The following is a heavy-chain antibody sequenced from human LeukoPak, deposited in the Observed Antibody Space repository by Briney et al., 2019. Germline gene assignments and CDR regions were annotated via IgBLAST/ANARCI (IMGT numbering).Heavy chain of an antibody. Sequence: PGGSLRLSCAASGFTFSSYWMHWVRQAPGKGLVWVSRINSDGSTTSYADSVMGRFTISRDNAKNTLYLQMNSLRAEDTAVYYCASGDDSPDYWGQGTLVTVSS. CDR1: GFTFSSYW. CDR2: INSDGSTT. J-gene: IGHJ4*02. V-gene: IGHV3-74*01. D-gene: IGHD3-22*01. CDR3: ASGDDSPDY.